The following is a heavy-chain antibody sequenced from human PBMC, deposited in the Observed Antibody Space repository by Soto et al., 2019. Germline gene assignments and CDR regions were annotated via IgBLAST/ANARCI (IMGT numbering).Heavy chain of an antibody. J-gene: IGHJ4*02. CDR1: GGSISSGGYY. D-gene: IGHD5-12*01. CDR2: IYYSGST. CDR3: ARVPSGYDLDCDY. Sequence: SETLSLTCTVSGGSISSGGYYWSWIRQHPGKGLEWIGYIYYSGSTYYNPSLKSRVTISVDTSKNQFSLKLSSVTAADTAVYYCARVPSGYDLDCDYWGQGTLVTVSA. V-gene: IGHV4-31*03.